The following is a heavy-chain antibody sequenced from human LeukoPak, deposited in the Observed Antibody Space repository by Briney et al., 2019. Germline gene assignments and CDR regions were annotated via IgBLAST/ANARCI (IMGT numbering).Heavy chain of an antibody. J-gene: IGHJ3*02. D-gene: IGHD3-16*02. V-gene: IGHV3-48*03. CDR2: ISSGVSTV. Sequence: GGSLRLSCAASGFTFSNYELNWVRQVPGKGLEWVSYISSGVSTVYYADSVQGRFTISRDNAKSSLGLQMNSLRAEDPAVYYCARGFTFGGVIVSDSFDIWGQGTTVTVSS. CDR3: ARGFTFGGVIVSDSFDI. CDR1: GFTFSNYE.